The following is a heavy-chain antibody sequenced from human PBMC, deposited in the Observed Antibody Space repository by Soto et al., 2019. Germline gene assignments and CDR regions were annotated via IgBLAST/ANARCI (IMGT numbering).Heavy chain of an antibody. CDR3: ARDGDITIFGVVNYYFDC. CDR1: GYTFTSYY. Sequence: ASVKVSCKASGYTFTSYYMHWVRQAPGQGLEWMGIINPSGGSTSYAQKFQGRVTMTRDTSTSTVYMELSSLRSEDTAVYYCARDGDITIFGVVNYYFDCWGQGTLVTVSS. J-gene: IGHJ4*02. D-gene: IGHD3-3*01. CDR2: INPSGGST. V-gene: IGHV1-46*01.